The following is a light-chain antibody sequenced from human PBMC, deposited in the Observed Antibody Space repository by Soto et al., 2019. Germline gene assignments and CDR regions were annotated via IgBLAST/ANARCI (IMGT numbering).Light chain of an antibody. Sequence: EVVMTQSPATLSVSPGERVTLSCRASQIILSNLAWYQQKPGQAPRLLIYGASTRATGIPDRFSGSGSGTDFTLTISRLEPEDFAVYYCQQYGNSAWTFGQGTKVDIK. V-gene: IGKV3-15*01. CDR3: QQYGNSAWT. CDR2: GAS. J-gene: IGKJ1*01. CDR1: QIILSN.